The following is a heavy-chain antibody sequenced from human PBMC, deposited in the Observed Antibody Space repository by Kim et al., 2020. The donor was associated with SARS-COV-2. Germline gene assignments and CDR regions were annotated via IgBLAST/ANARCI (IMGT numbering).Heavy chain of an antibody. J-gene: IGHJ2*01. CDR2: ITDTGRTQ. Sequence: GGSLRLSCAASGFNFRNYFMNWVRQAPGKGPVWVSRITDTGRTQSYADSVKGRFTTSRDNTKNTLDLEMTSLRADDTALYYCARGGGLTYQDWYVEVWGGDTRV. V-gene: IGHV3-74*01. CDR3: ARGGGLTYQDWYVEV. D-gene: IGHD2-2*01. CDR1: GFNFRNYF.